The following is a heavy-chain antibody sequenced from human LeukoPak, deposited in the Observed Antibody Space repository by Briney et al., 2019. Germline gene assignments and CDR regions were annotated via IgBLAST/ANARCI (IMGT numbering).Heavy chain of an antibody. CDR3: AREGDSSGWSLGY. CDR2: MNPNSGNT. Sequence: GASVKVSCKASGYTFTSYDINWVRQATGQGLEWMGWMNPNSGNTGNAQKFQGRVTMTRNTSISTAYMELSSLRSEDTAVYYCAREGDSSGWSLGYWGQGTLVTVSS. V-gene: IGHV1-8*01. CDR1: GYTFTSYD. J-gene: IGHJ4*02. D-gene: IGHD6-19*01.